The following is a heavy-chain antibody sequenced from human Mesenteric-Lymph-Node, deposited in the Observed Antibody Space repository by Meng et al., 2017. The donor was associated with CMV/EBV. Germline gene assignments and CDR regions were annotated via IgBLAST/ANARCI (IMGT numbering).Heavy chain of an antibody. Sequence: SETLSLTCTVSGASIDRRIYHWSWIRQPPGKGLEWIGEINHSGSTNYNPSLKSRVTISVDTSKNQFSLKLSSVTAADTAVYYAAAAARYYWYGMDVWGQGTTVTVSS. CDR3: AAAARYYWYGMDV. CDR1: GASIDRRIYH. D-gene: IGHD6-13*01. CDR2: INHSGST. V-gene: IGHV4-39*07. J-gene: IGHJ6*02.